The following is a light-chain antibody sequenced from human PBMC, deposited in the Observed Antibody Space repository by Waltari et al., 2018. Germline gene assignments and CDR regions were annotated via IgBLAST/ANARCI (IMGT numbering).Light chain of an antibody. CDR3: QQSYNSPRT. J-gene: IGKJ1*01. Sequence: IQLTQSPSFLSASVGDRVTITCRASQSIYSSLNWYQQKPGKAPKLLIFAATSLQSGVPSRFSGSGSGTDFTLTISSLQPEDFATYYCQQSYNSPRTFGQGTKVEIK. CDR1: QSIYSS. V-gene: IGKV1-39*01. CDR2: AAT.